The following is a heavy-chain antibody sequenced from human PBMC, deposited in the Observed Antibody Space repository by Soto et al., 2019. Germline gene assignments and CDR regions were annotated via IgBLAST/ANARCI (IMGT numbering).Heavy chain of an antibody. D-gene: IGHD3-16*01. V-gene: IGHV3-33*01. Sequence: QVQLVESGGGVVQPGRSLRLSCAASGFTFSSHGMHWVRQAPGKGLEWVAVIWYDGSNKYYGDSVKSRFTISRDNPKNTLYLQMDSLRADDTAVYYCARWGNDKKMDVWGQGTTVTVSS. CDR2: IWYDGSNK. J-gene: IGHJ6*02. CDR3: ARWGNDKKMDV. CDR1: GFTFSSHG.